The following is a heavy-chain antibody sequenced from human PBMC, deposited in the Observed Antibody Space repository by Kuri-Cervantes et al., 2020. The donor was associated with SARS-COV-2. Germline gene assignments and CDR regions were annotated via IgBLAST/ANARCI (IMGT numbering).Heavy chain of an antibody. CDR3: ARSTIFGALDY. J-gene: IGHJ4*02. Sequence: SQTLSLTCAVSGGSISSGGYSWSWIRQPPGKGLEWIGYIYHSGSTYYNPSLKSRVTISVDRSKNQFSLKLSSVTAADTAVYYCARSTIFGALDYWGQGTLVTVSS. V-gene: IGHV4-30-2*01. CDR2: IYHSGST. D-gene: IGHD3-3*01. CDR1: GGSISSGGYS.